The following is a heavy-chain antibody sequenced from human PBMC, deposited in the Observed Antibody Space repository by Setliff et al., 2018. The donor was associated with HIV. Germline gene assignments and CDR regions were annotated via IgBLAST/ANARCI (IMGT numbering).Heavy chain of an antibody. CDR1: GFIFDNYG. Sequence: PGGSLRLSCAASGFIFDNYGMSWVRQAPGKGLEWVSGIRDNGVSTYYADSVTGRFIISRDNSKNTLHLQMNSLRVEDTAIYYCTKGVQRLRPYYFDSWGQGTLVTVSS. J-gene: IGHJ4*02. V-gene: IGHV3-23*01. CDR2: IRDNGVST. CDR3: TKGVQRLRPYYFDS.